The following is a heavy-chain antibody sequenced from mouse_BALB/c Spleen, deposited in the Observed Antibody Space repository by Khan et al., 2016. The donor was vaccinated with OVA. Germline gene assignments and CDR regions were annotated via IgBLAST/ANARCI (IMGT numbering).Heavy chain of an antibody. CDR3: ARPAYDGYYDY. CDR1: GYTFTDYA. Sequence: VQLQESGPELVRPGVSVKISCKGSGYTFTDYAMYWVKQSHAKSLEWIGLISTYSGNTNYNQKFKGKATMTVDKSSSTAYMELARLTSEDFAIYYCARPAYDGYYDYWGQGTTLTVSS. V-gene: IGHV1S137*01. J-gene: IGHJ2*01. CDR2: ISTYSGNT. D-gene: IGHD2-3*01.